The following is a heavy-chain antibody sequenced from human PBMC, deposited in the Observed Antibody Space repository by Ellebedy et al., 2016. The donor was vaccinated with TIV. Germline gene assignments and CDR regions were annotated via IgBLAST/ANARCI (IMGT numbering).Heavy chain of an antibody. J-gene: IGHJ1*01. CDR3: AVENPPTH. V-gene: IGHV3-21*01. CDR2: ISCSSKFI. CDR1: RFTFTIYS. Sequence: PGGSLRLSCTASRFTFTIYSMNWVRQTPGKGLEWVSSISCSSKFIYYTDSVKGRFTISRSNANNYLFLQMDSLRVEDTAVYYCAVENPPTHWGRGTLVTVSS.